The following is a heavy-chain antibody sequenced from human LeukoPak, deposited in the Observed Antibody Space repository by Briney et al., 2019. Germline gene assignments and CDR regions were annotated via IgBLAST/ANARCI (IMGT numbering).Heavy chain of an antibody. CDR1: GFTFSSFS. Sequence: GGSPRLSCAASGFTFSSFSMNWVRQAPGKGLEWVSYISSSSSTIYYADSVKSRFTISRDNAKNSLSLQMNSLRAEDTALYYCARDYYDSSGYYYGGYWGQGTLVTVSS. V-gene: IGHV3-48*01. CDR2: ISSSSSTI. J-gene: IGHJ4*02. D-gene: IGHD3-22*01. CDR3: ARDYYDSSGYYYGGY.